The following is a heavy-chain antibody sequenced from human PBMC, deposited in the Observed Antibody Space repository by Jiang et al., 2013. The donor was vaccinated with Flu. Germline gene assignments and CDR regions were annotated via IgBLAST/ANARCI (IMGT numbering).Heavy chain of an antibody. Sequence: GSGLVKPSETLSLTCTVSGGSISSYYWSWIRQPPGKGLEWIGYIYYTGSTNYNPSLKSRVTISVDTSKNQFSLKLSSVTAADAAVYYCARAAYSGYVYPFDYWGQGTLVTVSS. CDR2: IYYTGST. CDR1: GGSISSYY. CDR3: ARAAYSGYVYPFDY. J-gene: IGHJ4*02. V-gene: IGHV4-59*01. D-gene: IGHD5-12*01.